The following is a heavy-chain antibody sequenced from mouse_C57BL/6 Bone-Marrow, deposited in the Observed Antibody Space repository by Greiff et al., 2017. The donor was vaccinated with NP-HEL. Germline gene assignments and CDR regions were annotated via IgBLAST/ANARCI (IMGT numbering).Heavy chain of an antibody. CDR2: ISYDGSN. Sequence: VQLVESGPGLVKPSQSLSPTCSVTGYSITSGYYWNWVRQFPGNKLEWMGYISYDGSNNYNPSLKNRISITRDTSKNQFFLKLNSVTTEDTATYYCARDSSYDFDYWGQGTTLTVSS. CDR3: ARDSSYDFDY. D-gene: IGHD1-1*01. V-gene: IGHV3-6*01. CDR1: GYSITSGYY. J-gene: IGHJ2*01.